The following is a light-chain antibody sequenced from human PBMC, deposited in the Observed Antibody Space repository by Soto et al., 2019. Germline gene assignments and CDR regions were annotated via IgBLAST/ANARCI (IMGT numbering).Light chain of an antibody. CDR3: SSHTSGSPRV. Sequence: SALTQPASVSGSPGQSIAISCTGTSSDVGGYDYVSWYQQQPDKAPKLMIYEVTKRPSGVSNRFSGSKSGNTASLTISGLQAEDEADYYSSSHTSGSPRVFGTGTKVTVL. V-gene: IGLV2-14*01. J-gene: IGLJ1*01. CDR1: SSDVGGYDY. CDR2: EVT.